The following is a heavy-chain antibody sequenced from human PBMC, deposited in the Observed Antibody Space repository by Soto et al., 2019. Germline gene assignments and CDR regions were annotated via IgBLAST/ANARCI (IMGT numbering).Heavy chain of an antibody. D-gene: IGHD2-2*01. V-gene: IGHV4-30-4*01. CDR2: IYYSGST. CDR3: ARVKVPAAYYFDY. CDR1: GVSISSGDYY. Sequence: QVQLQESGPGLVKPSQTLSLTSTVSGVSISSGDYYWSWIRQPPGKGLEWIGYIYYSGSTYCNPSLKSRVTISVDTSKNQFSLKLSSVTAADTAVYYCARVKVPAAYYFDYWGQGTLVTVSS. J-gene: IGHJ4*02.